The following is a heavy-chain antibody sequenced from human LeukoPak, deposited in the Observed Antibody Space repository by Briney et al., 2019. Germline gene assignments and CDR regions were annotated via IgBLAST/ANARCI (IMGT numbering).Heavy chain of an antibody. D-gene: IGHD2-8*01. V-gene: IGHV3-23*01. CDR2: ISASGGST. Sequence: PGGSLRLSCAASGFTFNNYAMNWVRQAPGKGLEWVSGISASGGSTNYADSVKGRFIISRDNPKNTLYLLMNSLRAEDTAVYYCAKDLRAYCTNGICSERRSLFDYWGQGTLVTVSS. J-gene: IGHJ4*02. CDR3: AKDLRAYCTNGICSERRSLFDY. CDR1: GFTFNNYA.